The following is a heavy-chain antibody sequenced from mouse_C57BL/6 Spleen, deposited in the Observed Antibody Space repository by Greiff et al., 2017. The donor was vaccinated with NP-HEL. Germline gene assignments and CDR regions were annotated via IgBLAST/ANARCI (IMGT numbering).Heavy chain of an antibody. V-gene: IGHV1-81*01. CDR2: IYPRSGNT. CDR3: ARSPHYYGSSYWYFDV. Sequence: QVHVKQSGAELARPGASVKLSCKASGYTFTSYGISWVKQRTGQGLEWIGEIYPRSGNTYYNEKFKGKATLTADKSSSTAYMELRSLTSEDSAVYFCARSPHYYGSSYWYFDVGGTGTTVTVSS. CDR1: GYTFTSYG. D-gene: IGHD1-1*01. J-gene: IGHJ1*03.